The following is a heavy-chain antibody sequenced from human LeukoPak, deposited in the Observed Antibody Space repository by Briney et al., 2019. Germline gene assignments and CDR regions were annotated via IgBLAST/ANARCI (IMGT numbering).Heavy chain of an antibody. CDR1: GSSISSGGYY. V-gene: IGHV4-31*03. CDR2: IYYSGST. J-gene: IGHJ4*02. Sequence: SQTLSLTCTVSGSSISSGGYYWSWIRQHPGKGLEWIGYIYYSGSTYYNPSLKSRVTISVDTSKNQFSLKLSSVTAADTAVYYCARDGGRYFDYWGQGTLVTVSS. CDR3: ARDGGRYFDY. D-gene: IGHD3-16*01.